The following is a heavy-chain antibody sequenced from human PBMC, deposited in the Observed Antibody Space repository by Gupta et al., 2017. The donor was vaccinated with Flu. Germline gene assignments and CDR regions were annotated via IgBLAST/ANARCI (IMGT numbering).Heavy chain of an antibody. CDR1: YG. CDR3: ARDGRSNYESADAFDI. J-gene: IGHJ3*02. Sequence: YGMHWVRQAPGKGLEWVAVIWYDGINKYYADSVKGRFTISRDNSKNTLYLQMNSLRAEDTAVYYCARDGRSNYESADAFDIWGQGTMVTVSS. CDR2: IWYDGINK. V-gene: IGHV3-33*01. D-gene: IGHD4-4*01.